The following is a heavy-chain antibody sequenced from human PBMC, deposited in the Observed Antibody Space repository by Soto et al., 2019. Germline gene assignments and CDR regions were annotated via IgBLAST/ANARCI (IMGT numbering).Heavy chain of an antibody. CDR1: GGSISSYY. D-gene: IGHD3-3*01. J-gene: IGHJ5*02. CDR3: GGIYYVFGGGYWGWFAP. V-gene: IGHV4-59*01. CDR2: IYYSGST. Sequence: PSETLSLTCTVSGGSISSYYWSWIRQPPGKGLEWIGYIYYSGSTNYNPSLKSRVTISIDTSKNQFSLKLSSVTAADTAVYYCGGIYYVFGGGYWGWFAPGGQETRVPVSS.